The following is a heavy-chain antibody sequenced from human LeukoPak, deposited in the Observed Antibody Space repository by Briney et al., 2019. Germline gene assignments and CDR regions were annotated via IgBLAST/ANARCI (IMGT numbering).Heavy chain of an antibody. V-gene: IGHV4-31*11. CDR1: GDSISSGGNY. CDR3: AKVVGTVVTN. Sequence: PPETLSLTCAVSGDSISSGGNYWTWIRHYPGKGLEWIGYIYNSGSTYYNPSLQSRVTISGDTSKNQFSLKLSSVTAADTAVFYCAKVVGTVVTNWGQGTLVTVSS. J-gene: IGHJ4*02. D-gene: IGHD4-23*01. CDR2: IYNSGST.